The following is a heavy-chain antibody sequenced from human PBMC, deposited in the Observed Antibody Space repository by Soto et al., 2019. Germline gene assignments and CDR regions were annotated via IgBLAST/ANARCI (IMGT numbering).Heavy chain of an antibody. CDR1: GYTFTRYD. CDR3: AWRLVGDNVDY. CDR2: MNPNSGNT. D-gene: IGHD4-17*01. J-gene: IGHJ4*02. V-gene: IGHV1-8*01. Sequence: QVQLVQSGAEVKKPGASVKVSCKASGYTFTRYDINWVRQATGQGLEWMGWMNPNSGNTGYAQKFQGRVPMTWKTPISTAYMELSRLRSEDTAVYYCAWRLVGDNVDYWGQGTLVTVSS.